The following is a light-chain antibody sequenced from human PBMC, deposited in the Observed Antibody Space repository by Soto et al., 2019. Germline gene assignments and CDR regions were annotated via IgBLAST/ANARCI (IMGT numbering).Light chain of an antibody. CDR2: AAS. Sequence: DIQMTQSPSSLSASVGDRVTITCRASQAISNSLAWYQQKPGKVPKVLIYAASTLQSGVPSRFSGSGSGTDFTLTITSLQPEDVATYFCQQVKTYPRTFGGGTKVEIK. CDR1: QAISNS. V-gene: IGKV1-27*01. CDR3: QQVKTYPRT. J-gene: IGKJ4*01.